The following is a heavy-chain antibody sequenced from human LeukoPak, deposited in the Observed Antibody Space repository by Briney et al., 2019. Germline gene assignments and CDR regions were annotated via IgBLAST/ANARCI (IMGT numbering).Heavy chain of an antibody. V-gene: IGHV3-43*01. CDR2: ITWDGRTT. D-gene: IGHD1-26*01. CDR1: GFTFGDYT. CDR3: AKDRLGGNYYSGFFDY. J-gene: IGHJ4*02. Sequence: PGGSLRLSCAASGFTFGDYTIHWVRQAPGKGLEWVSLITWDGRTTKYADSVKGRFTISRDNSKNSLYLQMNSLRTEDTSLYYCAKDRLGGNYYSGFFDYWGQGTLVTVSS.